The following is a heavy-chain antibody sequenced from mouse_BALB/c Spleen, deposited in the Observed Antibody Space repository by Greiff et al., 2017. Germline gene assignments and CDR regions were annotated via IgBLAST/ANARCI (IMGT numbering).Heavy chain of an antibody. J-gene: IGHJ4*01. Sequence: EVKVVESGGGLVQPGGSLRLSCATSGFTFSDFYMEWVRQPPGKRLEWIAASRNKANDYTTEYSASVKGRFIVSRDTSQIILYLQMNALRAEDTAIYYCARALRAMDYWGQGTSVTVSS. CDR1: GFTFSDFY. CDR2: SRNKANDYTT. CDR3: ARALRAMDY. V-gene: IGHV7-1*02.